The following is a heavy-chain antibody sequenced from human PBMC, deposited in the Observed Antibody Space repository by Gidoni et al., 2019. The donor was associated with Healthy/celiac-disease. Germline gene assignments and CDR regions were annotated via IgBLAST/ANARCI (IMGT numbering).Heavy chain of an antibody. CDR1: GGSFSGYY. V-gene: IGHV4-34*01. Sequence: QVQLQQWGAGLLKPSETLSLTCAVYGGSFSGYYWSWIRQPPGKGLEWIGEINHSGSTKYNPSLKIRVTISVDTSKNQFSLKLSSVTAADTAVYYCARSRAPGGYCSSTSCYKGGWFDPWGQGTLVTVSS. J-gene: IGHJ5*02. CDR3: ARSRAPGGYCSSTSCYKGGWFDP. CDR2: INHSGST. D-gene: IGHD2-2*02.